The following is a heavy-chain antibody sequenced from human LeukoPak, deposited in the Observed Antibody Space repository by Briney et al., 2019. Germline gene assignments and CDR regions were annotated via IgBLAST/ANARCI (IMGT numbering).Heavy chain of an antibody. CDR3: ASKFSSSGKLDY. CDR1: GFTFSSYA. D-gene: IGHD3-22*01. CDR2: INHSGST. Sequence: GSLRLSCAASGFTFSSYAMSWVRQAPGKGLEWIGEINHSGSTNYNPSLKSRVTISVDTSKNQFSLKLSSVTAADTAVYYCASKFSSSGKLDYWGQGTLVTVSS. J-gene: IGHJ4*02. V-gene: IGHV4-34*01.